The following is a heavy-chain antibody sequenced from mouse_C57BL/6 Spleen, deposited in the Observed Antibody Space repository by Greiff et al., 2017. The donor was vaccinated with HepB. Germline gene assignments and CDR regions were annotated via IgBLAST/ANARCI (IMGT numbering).Heavy chain of an antibody. CDR3: ARWGYYSNPFYAMDD. CDR1: GYTFTDHT. Sequence: QVQLQQSDAELVKPGASVKISCKVSGYTFTDHTIHWMKQRPEQGLEWIGYIYPRDGSTKYNEKFKGKATLTADKSSSTAYMQLNSLTSEDSAVYFCARWGYYSNPFYAMDDWGQGTSVTVSS. J-gene: IGHJ4*01. D-gene: IGHD2-5*01. CDR2: IYPRDGST. V-gene: IGHV1-78*01.